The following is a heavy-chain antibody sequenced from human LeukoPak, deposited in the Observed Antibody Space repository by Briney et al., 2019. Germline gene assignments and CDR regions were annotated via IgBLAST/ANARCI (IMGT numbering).Heavy chain of an antibody. CDR1: GYTFSSYG. Sequence: GGSLRLSCAASGYTFSSYGMHWVRQAPGKGLEWVAVISYDGSNKYYADSVKGRFTISRDNSKNTLYLQMTSLRAEDTAVYYCAKGRGSGSSSPEFDYWGQGTLVTVSS. V-gene: IGHV3-30*18. CDR3: AKGRGSGSSSPEFDY. D-gene: IGHD3-10*01. J-gene: IGHJ4*02. CDR2: ISYDGSNK.